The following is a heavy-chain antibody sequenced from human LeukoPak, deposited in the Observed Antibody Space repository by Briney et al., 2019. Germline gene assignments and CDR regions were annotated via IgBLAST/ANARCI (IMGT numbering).Heavy chain of an antibody. D-gene: IGHD3-10*01. J-gene: IGHJ4*02. CDR1: LFTFADYA. Sequence: PVGALRLSCTSSLFTFADYAMSWVRQAPGRGGEGVGFIRRKGDSGTTAYAACVKGRLPISRDNYKNTLYLQMNSLRVEDTAMYYCAKDYQRAYFYGSGFDSWGQGTRVTVSS. CDR2: IRRKGDSGTT. CDR3: AKDYQRAYFYGSGFDS. V-gene: IGHV3-49*04.